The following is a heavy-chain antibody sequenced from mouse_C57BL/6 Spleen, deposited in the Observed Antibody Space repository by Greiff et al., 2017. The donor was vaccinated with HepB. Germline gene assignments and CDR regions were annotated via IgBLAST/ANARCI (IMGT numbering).Heavy chain of an antibody. CDR1: GYTFTSYW. V-gene: IGHV1-50*01. D-gene: IGHD2-4*01. Sequence: QVQLKQPGAELVKPGASVKLSCKASGYTFTSYWMQWVKQRPGQGLEWIGEIDPSDSYTNYNQKFKGKATLTVDTSSSTAYMQLSSLTSEDSAVYYCARLGDYDFAYWGQGTLVTVSA. CDR3: ARLGDYDFAY. J-gene: IGHJ3*01. CDR2: IDPSDSYT.